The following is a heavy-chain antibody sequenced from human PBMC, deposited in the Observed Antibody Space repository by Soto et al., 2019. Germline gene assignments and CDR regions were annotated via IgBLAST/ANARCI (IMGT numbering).Heavy chain of an antibody. V-gene: IGHV1-2*02. D-gene: IGHD6-6*01. CDR2: INPNSGGT. J-gene: IGHJ4*02. Sequence: ASVKFSCKASGYTFTGYYMHWVRQAPGQGLEWMGWINPNSGGTNYAQKFQGRVTMTRDTSISTAYMELSRLRSDDTAVYYCVSSSSNIHNFDYWGQGTLVTVSS. CDR3: VSSSSNIHNFDY. CDR1: GYTFTGYY.